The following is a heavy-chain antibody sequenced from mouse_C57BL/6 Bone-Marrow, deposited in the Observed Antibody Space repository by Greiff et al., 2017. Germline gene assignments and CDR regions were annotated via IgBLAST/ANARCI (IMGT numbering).Heavy chain of an antibody. CDR3: ARLRQGDDFDY. D-gene: IGHD2-12*01. V-gene: IGHV2-2*01. CDR2: IWSGGST. J-gene: IGHJ2*01. CDR1: GFSLPSYG. Sequence: QVQLQQSGPGLVQPSQSLSITCTVSGFSLPSYGVHWVRQSPGKGLEWLGVIWSGGSTDYNAAFISRLSISKDNSKSQVFFKMNIRQADDTAIYYCARLRQGDDFDYGGQGTTLTVSS.